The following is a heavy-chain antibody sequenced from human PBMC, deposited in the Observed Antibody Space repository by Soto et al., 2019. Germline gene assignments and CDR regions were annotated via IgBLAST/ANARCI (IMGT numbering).Heavy chain of an antibody. D-gene: IGHD6-6*01. V-gene: IGHV3-23*01. Sequence: EVQLLESGGGLVQPGGSLRLSCAASGFTFSSYAMSWVRQAPGKGLEWVSAISGSGGSTYYADSAKGRFTISRDNSKNTLYLQMTSLRAEDTAVYYCAKYGRIAARSSPYYFDYWGQGPLVTVSS. CDR1: GFTFSSYA. CDR2: ISGSGGST. CDR3: AKYGRIAARSSPYYFDY. J-gene: IGHJ4*02.